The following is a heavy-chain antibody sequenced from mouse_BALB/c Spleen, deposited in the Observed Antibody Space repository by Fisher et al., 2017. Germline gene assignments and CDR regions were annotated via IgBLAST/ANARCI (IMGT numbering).Heavy chain of an antibody. J-gene: IGHJ1*01. V-gene: IGHV1-84*02. Sequence: KFKGKATLTVDTSSSTAYMQLSSLTSEDTAVYYCARGGRYWYFDVWGAGTTVTVSS. CDR3: ARGGRYWYFDV.